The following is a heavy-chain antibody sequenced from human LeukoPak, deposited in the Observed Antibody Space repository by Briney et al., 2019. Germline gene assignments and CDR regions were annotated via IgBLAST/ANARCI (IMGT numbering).Heavy chain of an antibody. J-gene: IGHJ5*02. CDR1: GFTFSSYS. V-gene: IGHV3-21*04. CDR3: AKDPYYDFCSGMLDP. CDR2: ISSSSSYI. Sequence: PGGSLRLSCAASGFTFSSYSMNWVRQAPGKGLEWVSSISSSSSYIYYADSVKGRFTISRDNAKNSLYLQMNSLRADDTAVYYCAKDPYYDFCSGMLDPWGQGTLVTVSS. D-gene: IGHD3-3*01.